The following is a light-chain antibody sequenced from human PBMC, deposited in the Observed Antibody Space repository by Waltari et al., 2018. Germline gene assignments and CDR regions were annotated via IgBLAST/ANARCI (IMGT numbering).Light chain of an antibody. CDR1: HNFVNSDGNNY. CDR2: KVS. CDR3: MQGPHWPLT. Sequence: VVSNQSELSVPFTRGQAATISCTSSHNFVNSDGNNYLAWYHQRPGHSPRRLIYKVSNRESGVPDRFSGSGSGTDFTLTISRVEAEDVGVFYCMQGPHWPLTFGGGTKVEIK. V-gene: IGKV2-30*01. J-gene: IGKJ4*01.